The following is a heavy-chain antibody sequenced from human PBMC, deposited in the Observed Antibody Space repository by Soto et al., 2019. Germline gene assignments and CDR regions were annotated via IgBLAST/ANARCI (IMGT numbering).Heavy chain of an antibody. D-gene: IGHD4-17*01. CDR3: ARDGGGRDDYGDYGTIEGY. V-gene: IGHV3-33*01. CDR2: IWYDGSNK. J-gene: IGHJ4*02. Sequence: GGSLRLSCAASGFTFSSYGMHWVRQAPGKGLEWVAVIWYDGSNKYYADSVKGRFTISRDNSKNTLYLQMNSLRAEDTAVYYCARDGGGRDDYGDYGTIEGYWGQGTLVTVSS. CDR1: GFTFSSYG.